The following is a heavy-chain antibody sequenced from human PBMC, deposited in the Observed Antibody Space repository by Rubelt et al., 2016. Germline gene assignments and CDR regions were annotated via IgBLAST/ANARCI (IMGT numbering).Heavy chain of an antibody. J-gene: IGHJ6*02. CDR1: GFTVSSNY. D-gene: IGHD1-7*01. CDR2: IYSGGST. CDR3: AGGRELYYCGMDV. Sequence: SGFTVSSNYMSWVRQAPGKGLEWVSDIYSGGSTYYADSVKGRFTISRDNSKSTLYLQMNSLSAEDTAVYYCAGGRELYYCGMDVWGQGATVTVSS. V-gene: IGHV3-53*01.